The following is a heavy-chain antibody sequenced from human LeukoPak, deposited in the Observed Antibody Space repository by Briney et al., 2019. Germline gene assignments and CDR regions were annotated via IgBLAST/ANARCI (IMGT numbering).Heavy chain of an antibody. Sequence: SETLSLTCAVYGGSFSGYYWSWIRQPPGKGLEWIGEINHSGSTNYNPSLKSRATISVDTSKNQFSLKLSSVTAADTAVYYCARGPYCGGDCYPDYYYYYMDVWGKGTTVTVSS. J-gene: IGHJ6*03. CDR2: INHSGST. CDR3: ARGPYCGGDCYPDYYYYYMDV. V-gene: IGHV4-34*01. CDR1: GGSFSGYY. D-gene: IGHD2-21*02.